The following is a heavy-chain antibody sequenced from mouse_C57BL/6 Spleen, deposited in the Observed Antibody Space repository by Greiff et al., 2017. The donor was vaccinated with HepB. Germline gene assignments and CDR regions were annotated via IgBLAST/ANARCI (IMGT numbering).Heavy chain of an antibody. V-gene: IGHV1-53*01. D-gene: IGHD1-1*01. CDR3: ARSEYYGHWFAY. CDR1: GYTFTSYW. J-gene: IGHJ3*01. CDR2: IKPSNGGT. Sequence: QVQLQQPGTELVKPGASVKLSCKASGYTFTSYWMHWVKQRPGQGLEWIGNIKPSNGGTNYNEKFKSKATLTVDKSSSTAYMQLSSLTSEDSAVYYCARSEYYGHWFAYWGQGTLVTVSA.